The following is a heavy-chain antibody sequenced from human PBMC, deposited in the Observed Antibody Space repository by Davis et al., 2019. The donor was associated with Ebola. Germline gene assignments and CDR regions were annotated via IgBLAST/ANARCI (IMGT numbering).Heavy chain of an antibody. D-gene: IGHD4-17*01. CDR2: IIPIFGTT. Sequence: SVKVSCKASGYTFTSYGISWVRQAPGQGLEWMGGIIPIFGTTNYAQKFQDRVTITADKSTSIAYMELSSLKTEDTAVYYCARDHGDYGTDYWGQGTLVTVSS. J-gene: IGHJ4*02. CDR3: ARDHGDYGTDY. CDR1: GYTFTSYG. V-gene: IGHV1-69*06.